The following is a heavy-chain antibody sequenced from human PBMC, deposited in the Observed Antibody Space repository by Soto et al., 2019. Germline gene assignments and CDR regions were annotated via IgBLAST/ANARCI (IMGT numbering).Heavy chain of an antibody. CDR2: IIPIFGTA. J-gene: IGHJ4*02. V-gene: IGHV1-69*12. CDR3: ARESRYCSGGSCYFLPGIDY. Sequence: QVPLVQSGAEVKKPGSSVKVSCKASGGTFSSYAISWVRQAPGQGLEWMGGIIPIFGTANYAQKFQGRVTITADESTSTAYMERSRLRSEDTAVYYCARESRYCSGGSCYFLPGIDYWGQGTLVTVSS. CDR1: GGTFSSYA. D-gene: IGHD2-15*01.